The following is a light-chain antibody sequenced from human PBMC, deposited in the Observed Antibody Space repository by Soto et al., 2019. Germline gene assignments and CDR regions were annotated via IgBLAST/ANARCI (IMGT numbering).Light chain of an antibody. Sequence: DIVMTQSPDSLAVSLGARTTINCKSSQSVLYFSNNKNYLAWYQQKPGQRPQLLIYWASIWDSGVPDRFSGSGSGTDFTLTISSLQAEHVAVYFCQRYYSTPPWTFGQGTKVEIK. CDR3: QRYYSTPPWT. CDR1: QSVLYFSNNKNY. J-gene: IGKJ1*01. V-gene: IGKV4-1*01. CDR2: WAS.